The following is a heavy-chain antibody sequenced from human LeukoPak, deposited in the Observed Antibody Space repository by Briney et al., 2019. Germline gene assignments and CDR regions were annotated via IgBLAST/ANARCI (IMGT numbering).Heavy chain of an antibody. Sequence: TLSLTCTVSGGSISSGSYYWSWIRQPAGKGLEWIGRIYTSGSTNYNPSLKSRVTISVDRSKNQFSLKLNSVTAADTAVYYCARGHSGMQYTRPHQGYYFDYWGPGTLVTVSS. V-gene: IGHV4-61*02. CDR3: ARGHSGMQYTRPHQGYYFDY. CDR2: IYTSGST. D-gene: IGHD6-6*01. CDR1: GGSISSGSYY. J-gene: IGHJ4*02.